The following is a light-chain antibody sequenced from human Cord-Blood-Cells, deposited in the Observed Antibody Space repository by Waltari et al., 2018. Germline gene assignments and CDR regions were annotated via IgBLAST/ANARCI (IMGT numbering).Light chain of an antibody. Sequence: DIAMTPSPATLSVSHGERATLSCRASQSVSSNLAWYQQKPGQAPRLLIYGASTRATGIPARFSGSGSGTEFTLTISSLQSEDFAVYYCQQYNNWPPYSFGQGTKLEIK. CDR2: GAS. CDR1: QSVSSN. CDR3: QQYNNWPPYS. J-gene: IGKJ2*03. V-gene: IGKV3-15*01.